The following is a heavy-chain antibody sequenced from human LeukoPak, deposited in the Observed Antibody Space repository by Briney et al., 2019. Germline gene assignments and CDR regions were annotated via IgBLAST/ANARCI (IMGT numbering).Heavy chain of an antibody. J-gene: IGHJ4*02. V-gene: IGHV4-34*01. CDR1: GGSFSGYY. Sequence: SETLSLTCAVYGGSFSGYYWSWIRQPPGKGLEWIGEINHSGSTNYNPSLKSRVTISVDTSKNQFSLKLSSVTAADTAVYYCARWGREYYDILTRSYYFDYWGQGTLVTVSS. D-gene: IGHD3-9*01. CDR2: INHSGST. CDR3: ARWGREYYDILTRSYYFDY.